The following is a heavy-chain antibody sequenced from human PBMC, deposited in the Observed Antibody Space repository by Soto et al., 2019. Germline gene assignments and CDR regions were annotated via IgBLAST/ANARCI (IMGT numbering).Heavy chain of an antibody. J-gene: IGHJ3*01. V-gene: IGHV1-46*01. CDR1: GYSFINYH. CDR3: AGMFHYDTSGYIGILGGFDV. CDR2: ISPSNGQT. D-gene: IGHD3-22*01. Sequence: ASVKVSCKASGYSFINYHIIWVRQAPGQGLQWVGTISPSNGQTSLAQKFQGRVTMTRNTSTKVAYLELRSLKAEDTGVYYCAGMFHYDTSGYIGILGGFDVWGQGTQVTVSS.